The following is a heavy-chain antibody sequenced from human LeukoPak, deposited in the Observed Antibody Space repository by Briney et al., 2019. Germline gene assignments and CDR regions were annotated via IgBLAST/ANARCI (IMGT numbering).Heavy chain of an antibody. J-gene: IGHJ4*02. CDR1: GFTFSSFS. CDR2: ISGSGGST. Sequence: PGGSLRLSCAASGFTFSSFSMTWVRQAPGKGLEWVSAISGSGGSTYYADSVKGRFTISRDNSKNTLYLQMNSLRAEDTAVYYCAKDSINIAAALDYWGQGTLVTVSS. D-gene: IGHD6-13*01. V-gene: IGHV3-23*01. CDR3: AKDSINIAAALDY.